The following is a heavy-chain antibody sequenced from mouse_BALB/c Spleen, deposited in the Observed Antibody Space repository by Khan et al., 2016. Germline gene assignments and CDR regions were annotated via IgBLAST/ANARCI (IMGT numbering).Heavy chain of an antibody. Sequence: EVKLLESGGGLVQPGGSLKLSCVASGFDFSRYWMSWVRQAPGKGLEWIGEINPDSSTINYTPSLKDKFIISRDNAKNTLYLQMSKVRSEYTALYYCARLHYSGRFAYWGQGTLVTVSA. CDR1: GFDFSRYW. D-gene: IGHD1-2*01. V-gene: IGHV4-1*02. CDR3: ARLHYSGRFAY. CDR2: INPDSSTI. J-gene: IGHJ3*01.